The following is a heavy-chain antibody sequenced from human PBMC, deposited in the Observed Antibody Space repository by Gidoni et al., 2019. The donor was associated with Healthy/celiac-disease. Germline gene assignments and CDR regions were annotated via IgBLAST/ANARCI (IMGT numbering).Heavy chain of an antibody. V-gene: IGHV3-23*01. CDR2: MSGSGGST. D-gene: IGHD4-4*01. CDR1: GFTFSRDA. Sequence: EVQLLEAGGGLVQPGGSLRLSCADSGFTFSRDAMGWVRQAPGKGLEWVTAMSGSGGSTYYADSVKGRFTISRDNSKNTLYLQMNSLRAEDTAVYYCAKVATVTKGPYWYFDLWGRGTLVTVSS. J-gene: IGHJ2*01. CDR3: AKVATVTKGPYWYFDL.